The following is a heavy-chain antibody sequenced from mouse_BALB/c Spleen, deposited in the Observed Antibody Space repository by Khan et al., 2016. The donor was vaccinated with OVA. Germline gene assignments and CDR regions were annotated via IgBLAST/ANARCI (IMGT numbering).Heavy chain of an antibody. D-gene: IGHD3-3*01. J-gene: IGHJ4*01. CDR1: GYTFPEYT. CDR3: ARDAGRS. Sequence: VQLQQSGPELVKPGASVKISCKTSGYTFPEYTVHWVKQSLGKSLDWIGVINPKNGGTAYNQKFKGKATLTVDKSSSTAFMEFRSLTSEDSAVYYCARDAGRSWGQGTSVTVAS. V-gene: IGHV1-18*01. CDR2: INPKNGGT.